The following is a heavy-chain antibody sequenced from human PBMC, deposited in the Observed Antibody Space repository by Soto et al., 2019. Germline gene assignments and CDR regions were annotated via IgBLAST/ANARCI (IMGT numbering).Heavy chain of an antibody. V-gene: IGHV5-10-1*01. CDR3: ARLTQLQPSYGMDV. Sequence: GESLKISCKASGYSLTSYWISWVRQMPGKGLEWMGRIDPSDSYIDYSPSFQGHVTVAVDKSTTTAYLQWSSLKASDTAIYYCARLTQLQPSYGMDVWGQGTTVTVSS. J-gene: IGHJ6*02. D-gene: IGHD2-2*01. CDR1: GYSLTSYW. CDR2: IDPSDSYI.